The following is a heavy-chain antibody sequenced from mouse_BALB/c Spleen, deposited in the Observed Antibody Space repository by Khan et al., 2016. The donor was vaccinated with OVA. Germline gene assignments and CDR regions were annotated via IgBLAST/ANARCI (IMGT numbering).Heavy chain of an antibody. V-gene: IGHV1S132*01. Sequence: QVQLQQSGAELVRPGASVKLSCKTSGYIFTSYWIHWVKQRSGQGLEWIARIYPGTDSHHYNEKFKGKATLTADKSSSTAYMQLSSLKSEDSSVYFCASWGDYDGGFPYWGQGTLVTVSA. D-gene: IGHD2-4*01. CDR3: ASWGDYDGGFPY. J-gene: IGHJ3*01. CDR2: IYPGTDSH. CDR1: GYIFTSYW.